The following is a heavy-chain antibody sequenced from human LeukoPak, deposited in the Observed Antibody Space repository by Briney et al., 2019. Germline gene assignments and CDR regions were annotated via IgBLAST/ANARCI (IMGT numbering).Heavy chain of an antibody. CDR1: RFTFSSYS. J-gene: IGHJ4*02. CDR2: ISSSSSYI. CDR3: AREVGATEVDY. D-gene: IGHD1-26*01. Sequence: GGSLGLSCAASRFTFSSYSMNWVRQAPGKGLEWVSSISSSSSYIYYADSVKGRFTISRDNAKNSLYLQMNSLRAEDTAVYYCAREVGATEVDYWGQGTLVTVSS. V-gene: IGHV3-21*01.